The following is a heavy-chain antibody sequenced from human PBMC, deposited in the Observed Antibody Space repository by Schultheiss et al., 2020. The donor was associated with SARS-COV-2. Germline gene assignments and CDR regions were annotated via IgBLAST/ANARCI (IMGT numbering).Heavy chain of an antibody. Sequence: GESLKISCAASGFTFSSYAMHWVRQAPGKGLEWVAVISYDGSNKYYADSVKGRFTISRDNSKNSLYLQMNSLRAEDTAVYYCAASGVRAAAPLDYWGQGTLVTVSS. J-gene: IGHJ4*02. CDR2: ISYDGSNK. D-gene: IGHD6-13*01. CDR3: AASGVRAAAPLDY. CDR1: GFTFSSYA. V-gene: IGHV3-30-3*01.